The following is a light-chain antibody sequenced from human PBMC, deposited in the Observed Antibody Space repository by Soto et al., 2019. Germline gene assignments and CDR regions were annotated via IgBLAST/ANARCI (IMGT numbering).Light chain of an antibody. CDR1: QSVNSN. J-gene: IGKJ1*01. CDR2: GAS. Sequence: EIVLTQSPATLSLSPGERATLSCRASQSVNSNLAWYQQKPGQAPRSLIYGASTRATGIPARFSGSGSGTEFTLTISSLQSEDFAVYYCQQYNNWPLTFGQGTEVEIK. CDR3: QQYNNWPLT. V-gene: IGKV3-15*01.